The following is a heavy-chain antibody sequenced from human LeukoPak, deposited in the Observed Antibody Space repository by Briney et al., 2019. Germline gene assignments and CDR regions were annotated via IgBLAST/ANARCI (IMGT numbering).Heavy chain of an antibody. CDR3: ASGYSSSWSLFDY. V-gene: IGHV1-3*01. CDR1: GYTFTSYA. CDR2: INAGNGNT. D-gene: IGHD6-13*01. Sequence: ASAKVSCKASGYTFTSYAMHWVRQAPGQRLEWMGWINAGNGNTKYSQKFQGRVTITRDTSASTAYMELSSLRSEDTAVYYCASGYSSSWSLFDYWGQGTLVTVSS. J-gene: IGHJ4*02.